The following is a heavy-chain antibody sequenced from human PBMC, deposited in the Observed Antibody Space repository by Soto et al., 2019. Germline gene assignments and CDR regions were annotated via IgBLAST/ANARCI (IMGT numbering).Heavy chain of an antibody. CDR2: IYYSGST. D-gene: IGHD2-15*01. CDR3: ASYAKGYCSGGSCYGRTYFDY. J-gene: IGHJ4*02. Sequence: QVQLQESGPGLVKPSETLSLTCTVSGGSVSSGSYYWSWIRQPPGKGLEWIGYIYYSGSTNYNPPLNMRGTISVDTSKNQCSLKLSYGTAAETAVYYCASYAKGYCSGGSCYGRTYFDYWGQGTLVTVSS. CDR1: GGSVSSGSYY. V-gene: IGHV4-61*01.